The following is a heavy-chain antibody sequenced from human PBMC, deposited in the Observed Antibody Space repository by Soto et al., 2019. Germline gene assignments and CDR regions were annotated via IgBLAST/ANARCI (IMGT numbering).Heavy chain of an antibody. V-gene: IGHV1-46*03. Sequence: ASVKVSCKASGYTFTSYYMHWVRQAPGQGLEWMGIINPSGGSTSYAQKFQGRVTMTRDTSTSTVYMELSSLRSEDTAVYYCARAPPRWLFGRGYYYYYYGMDVWGQGTTVTV. CDR2: INPSGGST. CDR3: ARAPPRWLFGRGYYYYYYGMDV. D-gene: IGHD3-22*01. CDR1: GYTFTSYY. J-gene: IGHJ6*02.